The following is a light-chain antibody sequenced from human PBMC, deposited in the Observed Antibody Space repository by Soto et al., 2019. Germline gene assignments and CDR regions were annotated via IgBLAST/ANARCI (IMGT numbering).Light chain of an antibody. Sequence: SYELTQPLSVSVALGQTARITCGGNNIGSKNVHWYQQKPGQAPVLVIYRDSNRPSGIPERFSGSNSGNTATLTISRAQAGDEADYYCQVWDSSTLIVVFGGGIKVTVL. J-gene: IGLJ2*01. CDR3: QVWDSSTLIVV. V-gene: IGLV3-9*01. CDR2: RDS. CDR1: NIGSKN.